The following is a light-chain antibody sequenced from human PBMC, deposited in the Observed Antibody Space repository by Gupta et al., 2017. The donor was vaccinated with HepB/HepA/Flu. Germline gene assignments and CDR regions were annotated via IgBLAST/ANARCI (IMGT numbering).Light chain of an antibody. J-gene: IGKJ1*01. CDR3: QQYENWPPWT. CDR1: QSVMNN. V-gene: IGKV3-15*01. Sequence: IVMTQSPATLSVSLGERVTLSCRASQSVMNNLAWYQHKAGQAPRLLMYDASTRATGIPAIFSGHGSGTEFTLTISSLQSEDFAVYYCQQYENWPPWTFGPGTRVEI. CDR2: DAS.